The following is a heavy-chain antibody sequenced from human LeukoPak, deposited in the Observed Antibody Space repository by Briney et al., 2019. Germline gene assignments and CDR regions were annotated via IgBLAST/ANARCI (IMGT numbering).Heavy chain of an antibody. Sequence: PSETLSLTCTVSGGPISSYYWSWIRQPPGKGLEWIGYIYHSGSTYYNPSLKSRVTISVDRSKNQFSLKLSSVTAADTAVYYCARGDGTTPIDYWGQGTLVTVSS. CDR3: ARGDGTTPIDY. CDR1: GGPISSYY. J-gene: IGHJ4*02. V-gene: IGHV4-59*12. D-gene: IGHD1-7*01. CDR2: IYHSGST.